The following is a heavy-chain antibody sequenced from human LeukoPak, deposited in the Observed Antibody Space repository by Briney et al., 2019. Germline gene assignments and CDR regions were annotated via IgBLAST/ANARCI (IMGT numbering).Heavy chain of an antibody. CDR2: ISFDGVNT. D-gene: IGHD2-2*01. V-gene: IGHV3-30*04. CDR3: ARGQGYESYYYMDV. CDR1: GFTFSTYA. J-gene: IGHJ6*03. Sequence: PGGSLRLSCAASGFTFSTYAIHWVRQAPGKGLEWVAVISFDGVNTFYADSVKGRFTISRDNSNNTVYLQMNNLRPEDTAVFYCARGQGYESYYYMDVWGKGTTVSVS.